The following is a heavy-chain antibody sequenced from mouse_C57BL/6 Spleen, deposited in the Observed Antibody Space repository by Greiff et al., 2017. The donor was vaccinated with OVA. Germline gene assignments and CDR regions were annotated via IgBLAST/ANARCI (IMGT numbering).Heavy chain of an antibody. CDR1: GYTFTSYW. CDR2: IDPSDSYT. J-gene: IGHJ3*01. Sequence: QVHVKQPGAELVKPGASVKLSCKASGYTFTSYWMQWVKQRPGQGLEWIGEIDPSDSYTNYNQKFKGKATLTVDTSSSTAYMQLSSLTSEDSAVYDCASMVTTRGFAYWGQGTLVTVSA. CDR3: ASMVTTRGFAY. V-gene: IGHV1-50*01. D-gene: IGHD2-2*01.